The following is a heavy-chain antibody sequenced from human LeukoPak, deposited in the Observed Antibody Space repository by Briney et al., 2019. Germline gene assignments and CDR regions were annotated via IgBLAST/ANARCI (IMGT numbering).Heavy chain of an antibody. CDR1: GFSFSSHW. V-gene: IGHV3-74*01. CDR2: INSDGSSL. J-gene: IGHJ4*02. CDR3: ARGLGVVAAPDY. Sequence: PGGSLRLSCAASGFSFSSHWMYWVRQAPGKELVWVSRINSDGSSLSYADSVKGRFTISRDNAKNTLHLQMNSLRAEDTAVYYCARGLGVVAAPDYWGQGTLVTVSS. D-gene: IGHD2-15*01.